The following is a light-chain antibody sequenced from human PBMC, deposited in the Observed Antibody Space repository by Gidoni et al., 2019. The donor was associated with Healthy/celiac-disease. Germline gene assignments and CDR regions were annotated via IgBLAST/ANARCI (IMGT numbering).Light chain of an antibody. J-gene: IGKJ1*01. CDR1: QGIRND. CDR2: AAS. CDR3: LPHNRYPRT. V-gene: IGKV1-17*01. Sequence: DIQVTQCPSSLSASVGDRVTITCRASQGIRNDLGWYQQKPGKAPRRLIYAASSLQRGVPARFIGRGSGTEFTLTIRSLQPEPFATYYCLPHNRYPRTFGQXTKVEIK.